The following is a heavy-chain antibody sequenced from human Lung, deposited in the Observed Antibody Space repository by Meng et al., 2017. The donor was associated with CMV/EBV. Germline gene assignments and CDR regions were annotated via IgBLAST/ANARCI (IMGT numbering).Heavy chain of an antibody. V-gene: IGHV3-72*01. CDR1: GFTCSEHY. J-gene: IGHJ4*02. Sequence: SCAASGFTCSEHYMDWVRQAPGKGLEWVGRIRNKANRDTTEYAASVKGRFTISRDDSRNSLYLQMNSLKTEDTAVYYCARWTSGRCDYWGQGTLVTVSS. D-gene: IGHD6-19*01. CDR3: ARWTSGRCDY. CDR2: IRNKANRDTT.